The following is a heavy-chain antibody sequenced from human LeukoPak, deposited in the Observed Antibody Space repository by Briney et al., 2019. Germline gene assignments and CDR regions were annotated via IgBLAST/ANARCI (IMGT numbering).Heavy chain of an antibody. CDR3: ARAGYTYVSPMTDY. Sequence: PGRSLRLSCAASGFTFDDYAMHWVRQAPGKGLEWVSGISWNSGSIGYADSVKGRFTISRDNAKNSLYLQMNSLRAEDTALYYCARAGYTYVSPMTDYWGQGTLATVSS. V-gene: IGHV3-9*01. CDR2: ISWNSGSI. J-gene: IGHJ4*02. CDR1: GFTFDDYA. D-gene: IGHD5-18*01.